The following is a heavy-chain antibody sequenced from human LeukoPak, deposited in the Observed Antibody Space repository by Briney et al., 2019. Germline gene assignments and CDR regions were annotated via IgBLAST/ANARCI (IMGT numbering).Heavy chain of an antibody. CDR3: AKGRVVAGSKSLTYHWFDP. CDR2: INPNSGGT. D-gene: IGHD6-19*01. Sequence: GASVKVSCKASGYAFTGYYIHWVRQAPGQGLEWMGWINPNSGGTKYAQKFQGRVTMTRDTSITTAYTGLSRLRSDDTAVYYCAKGRVVAGSKSLTYHWFDPWGQGTLVTVSS. V-gene: IGHV1-2*02. J-gene: IGHJ5*02. CDR1: GYAFTGYY.